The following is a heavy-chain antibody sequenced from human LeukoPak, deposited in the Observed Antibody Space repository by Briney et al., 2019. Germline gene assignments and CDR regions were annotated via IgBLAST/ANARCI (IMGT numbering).Heavy chain of an antibody. V-gene: IGHV4-39*07. J-gene: IGHJ6*03. CDR2: IYYSGST. Sequence: SETLSLTCTVSAGSISSSSYYWGWIRQPPGKGLEWIGSIYYSGSTHYNPSLKSRVTISVDTSKNQFSLKLSSVTAADTAVYYCARGRGSFGEFYMDVWGKGTTVTVSS. CDR1: AGSISSSSYY. CDR3: ARGRGSFGEFYMDV. D-gene: IGHD3-10*01.